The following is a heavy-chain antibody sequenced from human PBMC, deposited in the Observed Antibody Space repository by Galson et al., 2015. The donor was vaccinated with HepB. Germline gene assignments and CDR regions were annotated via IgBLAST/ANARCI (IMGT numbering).Heavy chain of an antibody. D-gene: IGHD4-17*01. J-gene: IGHJ6*02. CDR3: ARGDYGDNPYYYGMDV. Sequence: SVKVSCKASGGTFSSYAISWVRQAPGQGLEWMGGIIPIFGTANYAQKFQGRVTITADESTSTAYMELSSLRSEDTAVYYCARGDYGDNPYYYGMDVWGQGTTVTVSS. CDR1: GGTFSSYA. CDR2: IIPIFGTA. V-gene: IGHV1-69*13.